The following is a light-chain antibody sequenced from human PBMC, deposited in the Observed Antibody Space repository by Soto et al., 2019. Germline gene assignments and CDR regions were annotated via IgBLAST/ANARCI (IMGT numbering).Light chain of an antibody. CDR2: EVS. Sequence: QSVLTQPASVSGSPGQSITISCTGTSSDVGGYKYVTWYQQNPGKAPKVLIYEVSNRFSGVSNRFSGSKSGNTASLTISGLQAEDEADYFCSSYTSTNTDVFGSGTKLTVL. CDR1: SSDVGGYKY. CDR3: SSYTSTNTDV. J-gene: IGLJ1*01. V-gene: IGLV2-14*01.